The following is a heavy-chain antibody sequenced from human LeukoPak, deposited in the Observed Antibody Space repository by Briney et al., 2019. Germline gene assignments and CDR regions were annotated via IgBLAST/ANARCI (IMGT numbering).Heavy chain of an antibody. Sequence: ASVKVSCKASGYTFTGYYMHWVRQAPGQGLEWMGWINPNSGGTNYAQKFQGRVTMTRDTSISTAYMELSRLRSDDTAVYYCARGYHLSGSPDRAGGDYWGQGTLVTVSS. CDR3: ARGYHLSGSPDRAGGDY. D-gene: IGHD1-26*01. CDR1: GYTFTGYY. CDR2: INPNSGGT. J-gene: IGHJ4*02. V-gene: IGHV1-2*02.